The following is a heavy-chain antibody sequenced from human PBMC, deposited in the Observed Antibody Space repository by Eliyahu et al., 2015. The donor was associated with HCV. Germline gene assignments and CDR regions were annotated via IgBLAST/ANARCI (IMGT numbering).Heavy chain of an antibody. Sequence: EVQLVESGGGLVKPGGSLRLSCEASGFTFSNSWMTWVRQAPGKGLEWVGRIKSRTDGGATDYAPPVKGRFTISRDDSQDTLYLQMNNLKTDDTGVYYCTSPVNDFGEHYFYYGMDVWGQGTTVTVSS. J-gene: IGHJ6*02. CDR2: IKSRTDGGAT. CDR3: TSPVNDFGEHYFYYGMDV. CDR1: GFTFSNSW. D-gene: IGHD4-17*01. V-gene: IGHV3-15*01.